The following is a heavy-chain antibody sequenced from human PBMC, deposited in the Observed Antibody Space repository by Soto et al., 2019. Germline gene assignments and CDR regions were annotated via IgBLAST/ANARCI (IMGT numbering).Heavy chain of an antibody. Sequence: ASVKVSGKASGYTVTTYGISCVRQAPGQVLEWMGWISAYNGNTNYAQNLQGRVTMTTDTSTSTAYMELRSLRSDDTAVYYCARFYASGSYPYDYWGQGTLVTVSS. CDR3: ARFYASGSYPYDY. CDR2: ISAYNGNT. D-gene: IGHD3-10*01. CDR1: GYTVTTYG. V-gene: IGHV1-18*01. J-gene: IGHJ4*02.